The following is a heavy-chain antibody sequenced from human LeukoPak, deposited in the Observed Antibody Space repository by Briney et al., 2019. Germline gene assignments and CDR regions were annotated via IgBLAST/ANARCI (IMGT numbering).Heavy chain of an antibody. CDR2: INSDGSST. CDR1: GFTFSSYW. V-gene: IGHV3-74*01. CDR3: ARDGVAGYSSGWYGNDAFDI. D-gene: IGHD6-19*01. J-gene: IGHJ3*02. Sequence: GGSLRLSCAASGFTFSSYWMHWVRQAPGKGLVWVSRINSDGSSTSYADSVKGRFTISRDNAKNTLYLQMNSLRAEDTAVYYCARDGVAGYSSGWYGNDAFDIWGQGTRVTVSS.